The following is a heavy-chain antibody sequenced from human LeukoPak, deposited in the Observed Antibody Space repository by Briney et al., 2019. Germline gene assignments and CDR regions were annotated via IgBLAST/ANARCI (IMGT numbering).Heavy chain of an antibody. D-gene: IGHD3-22*01. Sequence: GGSLRLSCAASGFTFSSYGMHWVRQAPGKGLEWVAVISNDRSNKNYADSVKGRFTISRDNSMNTLYLQMNSLRAEDAAVYYCAKDLVPDSSGVDYWGQGTLVTVSS. CDR1: GFTFSSYG. J-gene: IGHJ4*02. CDR2: ISNDRSNK. V-gene: IGHV3-30*18. CDR3: AKDLVPDSSGVDY.